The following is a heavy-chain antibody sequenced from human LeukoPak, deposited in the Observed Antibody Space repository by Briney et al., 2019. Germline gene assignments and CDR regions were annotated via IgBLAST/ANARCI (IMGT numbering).Heavy chain of an antibody. J-gene: IGHJ4*02. V-gene: IGHV4-4*07. CDR2: ISTSGST. Sequence: PSETLSLTCIVSGGSISSYYWNWIRQPAGKGLEWIGRISTSGSTNYNPSLKSRVTMSVDMSKNQFSLRLSSVTAADPAVYYCARGNTNWEEINYWGQGTLVTVSS. D-gene: IGHD1-1*01. CDR1: GGSISSYY. CDR3: ARGNTNWEEINY.